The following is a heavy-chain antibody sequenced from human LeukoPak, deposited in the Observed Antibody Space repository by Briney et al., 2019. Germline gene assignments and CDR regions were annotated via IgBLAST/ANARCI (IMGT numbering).Heavy chain of an antibody. CDR3: ARDPTTSQGSDAFDI. J-gene: IGHJ3*02. V-gene: IGHV3-7*01. Sequence: GGSLRLSCAASRFTFSNYWMGWVRQAPGKGLEWVANIKPDGNEQYYLDSVKGRFTISRDNAKNSLSLQMSSVRAEDTAVYYCARDPTTSQGSDAFDIWGQGTRVTVSS. CDR2: IKPDGNEQ. D-gene: IGHD1-1*01. CDR1: RFTFSNYW.